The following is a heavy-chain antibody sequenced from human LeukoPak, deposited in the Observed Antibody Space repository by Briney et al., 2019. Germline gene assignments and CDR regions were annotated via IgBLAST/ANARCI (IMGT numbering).Heavy chain of an antibody. Sequence: RGESLQISCKVSGYRLTNYWIAWVRPMPGKGLDFMGIILPDDSDTRYNPSFRGQITISVDKSINTAYLQWNSLRASDTATYYCARQGAGASHYDDTGLPRGAFDVWGQGTMLTVSS. CDR3: ARQGAGASHYDDTGLPRGAFDV. CDR2: ILPDDSDT. V-gene: IGHV5-51*01. J-gene: IGHJ3*01. CDR1: GYRLTNYW. D-gene: IGHD3-22*01.